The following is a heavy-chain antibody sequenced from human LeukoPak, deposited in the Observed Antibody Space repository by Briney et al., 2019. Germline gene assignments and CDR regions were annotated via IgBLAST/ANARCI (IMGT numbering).Heavy chain of an antibody. V-gene: IGHV3-74*01. J-gene: IGHJ4*02. CDR2: INNDGRSA. D-gene: IGHD3-16*01. Sequence: PGGCLRLSCAASGFTFSSYWMHWVRQAPGKGLVWVSRINNDGRSASYAESVKGRFTISRDNAKNTLYLQMNSLRAEDTAVYYCVRDVWGDRDGYFDNWGQGTLVTVSS. CDR3: VRDVWGDRDGYFDN. CDR1: GFTFSSYW.